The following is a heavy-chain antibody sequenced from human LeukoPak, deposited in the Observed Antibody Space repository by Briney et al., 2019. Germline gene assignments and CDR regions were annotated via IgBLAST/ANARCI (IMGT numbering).Heavy chain of an antibody. D-gene: IGHD3-3*01. Sequence: ASVKVSCKASGYTFTGYYMHWVRQAPGQGLEWMGWINPNSGGTKYAQKFQGRVTLTRDTSISTAYMELSRLRCDDTAVYYCARSYDFWSGPPLDPWGQGTLVTVSS. CDR3: ARSYDFWSGPPLDP. CDR1: GYTFTGYY. V-gene: IGHV1-2*02. CDR2: INPNSGGT. J-gene: IGHJ5*02.